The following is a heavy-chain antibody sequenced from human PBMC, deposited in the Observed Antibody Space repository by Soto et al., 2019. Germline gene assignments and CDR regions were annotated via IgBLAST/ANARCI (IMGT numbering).Heavy chain of an antibody. J-gene: IGHJ5*02. CDR2: MQHTGNT. CDR3: AKDVYSRRWFDP. D-gene: IGHD3-16*01. CDR1: GSSIRSYQ. V-gene: IGHV4-4*07. Sequence: ETLLLICSVSGSSIRSYQWIWIRQPAGKGLEWIGRMQHTGNTNYNPSLKSRVTMSVDTSKNQISLKMTSVTAADTAVYFCAKDVYSRRWFDPWGQGIMVTVSS.